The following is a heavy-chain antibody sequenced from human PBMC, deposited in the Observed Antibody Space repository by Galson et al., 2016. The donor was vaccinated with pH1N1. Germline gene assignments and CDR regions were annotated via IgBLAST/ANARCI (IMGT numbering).Heavy chain of an antibody. J-gene: IGHJ3*02. CDR3: ARALERDGYNYGAFDI. V-gene: IGHV3-21*01. CDR1: GFTFSAYN. CDR2: ISRRSDYL. Sequence: SLRLSCAASGFTFSAYNMNWVRQAPGKGLEWVSSISRRSDYLFYADSVKGRFTVSRDNAKNTLYLEIKRLTADDTAVYYCARALERDGYNYGAFDIWGQGTMVTVS. D-gene: IGHD5-24*01.